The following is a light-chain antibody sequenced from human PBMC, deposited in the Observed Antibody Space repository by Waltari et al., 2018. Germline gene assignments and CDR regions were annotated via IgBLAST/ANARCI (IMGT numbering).Light chain of an antibody. CDR3: QLWESGSDRVV. V-gene: IGLV3-21*01. J-gene: IGLJ2*01. Sequence: SYVLTQPPSVSVAPGKAARITCGGNSIGGRSVQGYQQKPGQAPVLVIYYDSDRPSGIPERISGSKSGNTATLTISRVEAGDEAAYYCQLWESGSDRVVFGGGTKLTVL. CDR2: YDS. CDR1: SIGGRS.